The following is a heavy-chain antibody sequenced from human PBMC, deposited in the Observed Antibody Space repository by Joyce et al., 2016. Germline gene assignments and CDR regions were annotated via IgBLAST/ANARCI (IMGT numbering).Heavy chain of an antibody. CDR3: AKDRGGISTSWSPEYYFDY. CDR2: TSNDGSKS. CDR1: GFSFSSYG. V-gene: IGHV3-30*18. Sequence: QVRLVESGRGVVQPGRSLRLSCAASGFSFSSYGMHWIRQASGKGLEGVAVTSNDGSKSYYGDSVKGRFTISRDNSRNTLYLQMNSLRPEDTAVYYCAKDRGGISTSWSPEYYFDYWGQGALVIVSS. D-gene: IGHD6-13*01. J-gene: IGHJ4*02.